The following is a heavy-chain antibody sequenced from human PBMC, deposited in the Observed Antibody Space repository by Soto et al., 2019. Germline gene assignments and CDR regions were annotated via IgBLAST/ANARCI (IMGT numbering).Heavy chain of an antibody. V-gene: IGHV1-69*13. CDR3: ARDPVIVVVPTASGYYYGMDV. CDR2: IIPIFGTA. J-gene: IGHJ6*02. CDR1: GGTFSSYA. Sequence: ASVKVSCKASGGTFSSYAISWVRQAPGQGLEWMGGIIPIFGTANYAQKFQGRVTITADESASTAYMELSSLRSEDTAVYYCARDPVIVVVPTASGYYYGMDVWGQGTTVTVSS. D-gene: IGHD2-2*01.